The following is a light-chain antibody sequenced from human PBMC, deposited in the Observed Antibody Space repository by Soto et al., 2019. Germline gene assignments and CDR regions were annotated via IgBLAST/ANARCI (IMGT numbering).Light chain of an antibody. V-gene: IGKV3-20*01. Sequence: EIVLTQSPGTLSLSPGERATFSCRASQSVSSSYLAWYQQKPGQAPRLLIYGASSRATGIPDRFSGSGSGTDFTLTISRLEPEDFAVYYCQQYGSSPPYTFGQRTRLEIK. J-gene: IGKJ5*01. CDR1: QSVSSSY. CDR3: QQYGSSPPYT. CDR2: GAS.